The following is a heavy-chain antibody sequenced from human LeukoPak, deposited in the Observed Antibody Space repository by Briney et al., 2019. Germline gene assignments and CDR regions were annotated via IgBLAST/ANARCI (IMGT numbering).Heavy chain of an antibody. CDR3: ARGVRGITFGGVIVPPDY. Sequence: SETLSLTCTVSGGSLSSDYWSWIRQPPTKGLEWIGYVYYSGSTNYNPSLKSRVTISVDTSKNQFSLKLSSVTAADTAVYYCARGVRGITFGGVIVPPDYWGQGTLVTVSS. V-gene: IGHV4-59*01. CDR1: GGSLSSDY. J-gene: IGHJ4*02. D-gene: IGHD3-16*02. CDR2: VYYSGST.